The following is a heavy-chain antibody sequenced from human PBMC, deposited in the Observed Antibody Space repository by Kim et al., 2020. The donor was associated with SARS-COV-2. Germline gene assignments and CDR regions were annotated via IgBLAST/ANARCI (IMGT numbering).Heavy chain of an antibody. V-gene: IGHV3-11*01. CDR3: VREPAN. Sequence: GSSRRYAKYVNGRFGISRDNAKQSLSLQMNSLTPEDTAVYYCVREPANWGQGTLVTVSS. CDR2: GSSR. J-gene: IGHJ4*02.